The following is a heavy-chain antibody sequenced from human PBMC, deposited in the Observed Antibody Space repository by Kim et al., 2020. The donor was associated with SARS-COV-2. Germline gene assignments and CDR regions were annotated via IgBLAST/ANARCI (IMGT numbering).Heavy chain of an antibody. D-gene: IGHD3-10*01. V-gene: IGHV1-69*01. CDR3: ARDYYGSGRVSGY. J-gene: IGHJ4*02. Sequence: YAQKLQGRVTITADESTSTAYMELSSLRSEDTAVYYCARDYYGSGRVSGYWGQGTLVTVSS.